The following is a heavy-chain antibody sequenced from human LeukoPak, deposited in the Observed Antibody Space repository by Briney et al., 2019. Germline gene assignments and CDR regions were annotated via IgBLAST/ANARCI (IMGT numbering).Heavy chain of an antibody. CDR1: GGSISGYY. J-gene: IGHJ6*04. V-gene: IGHV4-59*01. D-gene: IGHD6-13*01. CDR3: ARAAAAGPHYYYGMDV. Sequence: PSETLSLTCSVSGGSISGYYWSWIRQPPGKGPEWIGYIYYSGSTNYNPSLKSRVTILVDTSKNQFSLKLTSLTAADTAVYYCARAAAAGPHYYYGMDVWGKGTTVTVSS. CDR2: IYYSGST.